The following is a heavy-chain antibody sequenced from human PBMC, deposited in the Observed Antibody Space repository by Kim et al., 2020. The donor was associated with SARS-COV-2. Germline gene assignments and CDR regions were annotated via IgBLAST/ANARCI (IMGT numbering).Heavy chain of an antibody. D-gene: IGHD3-22*01. CDR3: ALDSSGYSDAFDI. CDR2: IIPILGIA. V-gene: IGHV1-69*04. CDR1: GGTFSSYA. J-gene: IGHJ3*02. Sequence: SVKVSCKASGGTFSSYAISWVRQAPGQGLEWMGRIIPILGIANYAQKFQGRVTITADKSTSTAYMELSSLRSEDTAVYYCALDSSGYSDAFDIWGQGTMVTVSS.